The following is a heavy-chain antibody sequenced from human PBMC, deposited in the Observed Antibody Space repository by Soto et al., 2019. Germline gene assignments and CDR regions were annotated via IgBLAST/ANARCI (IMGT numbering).Heavy chain of an antibody. CDR1: GFTFSDYY. CDR2: ISSSGDII. V-gene: IGHV3-11*01. Sequence: GGSLRLSYSASGFTFSDYYVSWIRQSPVKGLEWVSYISSSGDIIYYADSVKGRFTISRGNARNSLYLQMNSLRAEDTAVYYCGSDAGYF. J-gene: IGHJ4*03. CDR3: GSDAGYF.